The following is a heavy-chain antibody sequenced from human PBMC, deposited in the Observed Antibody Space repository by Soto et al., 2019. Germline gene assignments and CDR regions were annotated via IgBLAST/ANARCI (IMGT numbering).Heavy chain of an antibody. CDR3: ARHLSPADGGGQYFDI. V-gene: IGHV4-39*01. Sequence: QLQLQESGPGLGKPSETLSLTCTVSGGSISSSSHYWGWVRQPPGKGLEWIASVYYIGTTYYNPSLQSRVTISVDTSKNHFSLKLRSVTAAGTAVYYCARHLSPADGGGQYFDIWGRGMLVTVSS. J-gene: IGHJ2*01. D-gene: IGHD2-15*01. CDR2: VYYIGTT. CDR1: GGSISSSSHY.